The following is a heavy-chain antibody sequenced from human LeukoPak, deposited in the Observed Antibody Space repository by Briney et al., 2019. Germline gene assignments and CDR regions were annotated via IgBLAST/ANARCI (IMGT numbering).Heavy chain of an antibody. CDR2: INSDGSST. V-gene: IGHV3-74*01. D-gene: IGHD5-18*01. Sequence: PGGSLRLSCAASGFTFSSYWMHWVRQAPGKGLVWVSRINSDGSSTSYADSVKGRFTIFRDNAKNTLYLQMNSLRAEDTAVYYCARVDTAMVFDYWGQGTLVTVSS. CDR1: GFTFSSYW. J-gene: IGHJ4*02. CDR3: ARVDTAMVFDY.